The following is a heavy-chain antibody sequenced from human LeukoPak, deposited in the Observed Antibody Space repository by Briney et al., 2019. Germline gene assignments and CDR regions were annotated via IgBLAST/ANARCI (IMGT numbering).Heavy chain of an antibody. D-gene: IGHD2-15*01. Sequence: GASVKVSCKASGYTFTGYYMHWVRQAPGQGLEWMGWISGYNGKTKYAQKLQGRVTMTTDTSTSIAYMELRSLRSDDTAVYYCARDGRAFDYWGQGTLVTVSS. CDR2: ISGYNGKT. CDR3: ARDGRAFDY. CDR1: GYTFTGYY. J-gene: IGHJ4*02. V-gene: IGHV1-18*04.